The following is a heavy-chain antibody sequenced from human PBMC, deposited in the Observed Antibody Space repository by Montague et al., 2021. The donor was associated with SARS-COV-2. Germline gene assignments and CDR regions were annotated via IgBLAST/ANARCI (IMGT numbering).Heavy chain of an antibody. Sequence: SETLSLTCIVSGYSISSGYYWGWVRQTPGKGLEWLGFIEYSGSTYYNPSLKTRVTMSLVTSKNQFSLKLTSVTAADTALYYCARDITLGMDVWGRGTTVTVSS. CDR1: GYSISSGYY. CDR2: IEYSGST. V-gene: IGHV4-38-2*02. CDR3: ARDITLGMDV. J-gene: IGHJ6*02.